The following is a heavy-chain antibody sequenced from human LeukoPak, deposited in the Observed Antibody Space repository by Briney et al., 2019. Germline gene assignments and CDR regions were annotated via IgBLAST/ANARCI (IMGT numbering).Heavy chain of an antibody. CDR1: GGSISSYY. D-gene: IGHD3-10*01. CDR3: ARDQGLVYYYGSGSYLGYFDY. Sequence: SETLSLTCTVSGGSISSYYWSWIRQPPGKGLEWIGYIYYSGSTNYNPSLKSRVTISVDTSKNQFSLKLSSVTAADTAVYYCARDQGLVYYYGSGSYLGYFDYWGQGTLVTVSS. J-gene: IGHJ4*02. CDR2: IYYSGST. V-gene: IGHV4-59*01.